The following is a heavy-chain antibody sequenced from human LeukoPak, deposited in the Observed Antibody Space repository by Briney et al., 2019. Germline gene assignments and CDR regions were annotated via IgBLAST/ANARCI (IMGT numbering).Heavy chain of an antibody. CDR2: IYYSGST. D-gene: IGHD3-3*01. CDR3: ARGNVLRFSEWLYINWFDP. J-gene: IGHJ5*02. CDR1: GGSISSGGYY. V-gene: IGHV4-31*03. Sequence: PSETLSLTCTVSGGSISSGGYYWSWIRQHPGKGLEWIGYIYYSGSTNYNPSLKSRVTISVDTSKNQFSLKLSSVTAADTAVYYCARGNVLRFSEWLYINWFDPWGQGTLVTVSS.